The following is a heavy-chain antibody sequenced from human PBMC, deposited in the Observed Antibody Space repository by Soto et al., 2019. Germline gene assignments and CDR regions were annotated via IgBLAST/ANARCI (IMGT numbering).Heavy chain of an antibody. V-gene: IGHV4-38-2*01. J-gene: IGHJ4*02. CDR3: ARGVNYYASSGFYPRDY. D-gene: IGHD3-22*01. CDR1: GYSITTGYY. CDR2: VYHSGRT. Sequence: SETLSLTCAVSGYSITTGYYWGWVRRPPGKGLEWIGSVYHSGRTSYNPSLESRVTISVDTSKIQFSLRLSSVTAADTAVYYCARGVNYYASSGFYPRDYWRQGILVAVSS.